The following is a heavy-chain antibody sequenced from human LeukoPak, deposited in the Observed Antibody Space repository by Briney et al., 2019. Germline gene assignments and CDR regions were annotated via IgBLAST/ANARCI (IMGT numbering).Heavy chain of an antibody. CDR3: ARGGRRQQLVYGMDV. V-gene: IGHV4-34*01. Sequence: SETLSLTCAVYGGSFSGYYWSWIRQPSGKGLEWIGEINHSGSTNYNPSLKSRVTISVDTSKNQFSLKLSSVTAADTAVYYCARGGRRQQLVYGMDVWGQGTTVTVSS. CDR2: INHSGST. D-gene: IGHD6-13*01. J-gene: IGHJ6*02. CDR1: GGSFSGYY.